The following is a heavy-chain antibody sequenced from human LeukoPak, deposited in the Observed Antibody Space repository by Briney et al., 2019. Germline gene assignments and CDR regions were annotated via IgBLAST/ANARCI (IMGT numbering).Heavy chain of an antibody. J-gene: IGHJ4*02. CDR3: ARSARIYDILTGYLAKYYFDY. CDR2: IKQDGSEK. V-gene: IGHV3-7*01. CDR1: GFTFSSYW. Sequence: GGSLRLSCAASGFTFSSYWMSWVRQAPGKGLEWVANIKQDGSEKYYVDSVKGRFTISRDNAKNSLYLQMNSLRAEDTAVYYCARSARIYDILTGYLAKYYFDYWGQGPLVTVSS. D-gene: IGHD3-9*01.